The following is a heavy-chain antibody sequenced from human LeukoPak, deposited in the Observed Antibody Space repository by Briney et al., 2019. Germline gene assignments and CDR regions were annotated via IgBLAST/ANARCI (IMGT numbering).Heavy chain of an antibody. Sequence: ASVKVSCKASGYTFISHGISWVRQAPGQGLEWMGWINPYNGNTNYAQRLQGRVTLTTDTSTNTAYMELRSLRSDDTAVYYCARFQLGEKNWFDPWGQGTLVTVSS. CDR2: INPYNGNT. D-gene: IGHD2-2*01. CDR1: GYTFISHG. V-gene: IGHV1-18*01. J-gene: IGHJ5*02. CDR3: ARFQLGEKNWFDP.